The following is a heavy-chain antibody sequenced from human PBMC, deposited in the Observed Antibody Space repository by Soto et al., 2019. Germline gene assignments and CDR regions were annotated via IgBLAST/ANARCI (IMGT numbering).Heavy chain of an antibody. J-gene: IGHJ4*02. CDR2: IKSKTDGGTT. Sequence: GGSLRLSCAASGFTFSNAWMNWVRQAPGKGLEWVGRIKSKTDGGTTDYAAPVKGRFTISRDDSKNTLYLQMNSLKTEDTAVYYCTTHEYYYGSGSYSLPHYWGQGTLVTVSS. CDR1: GFTFSNAW. V-gene: IGHV3-15*07. CDR3: TTHEYYYGSGSYSLPHY. D-gene: IGHD3-10*01.